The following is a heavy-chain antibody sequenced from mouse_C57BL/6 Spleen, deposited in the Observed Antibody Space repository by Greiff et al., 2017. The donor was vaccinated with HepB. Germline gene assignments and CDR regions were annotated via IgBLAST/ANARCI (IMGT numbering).Heavy chain of an antibody. CDR3: ARSGGSSYAMDY. D-gene: IGHD1-1*01. CDR2: IYPGDGDT. J-gene: IGHJ4*01. V-gene: IGHV1-82*01. CDR1: GYAFSSSW. Sequence: VQRVESGPELVKPGASVKISCKASGYAFSSSWMNWVKQRPGKGLEWIGRIYPGDGDTNYNGKFKGKATLTADKSSSTAYMQLSSLTSEDSAVYFCARSGGSSYAMDYWGQGTSVTVSS.